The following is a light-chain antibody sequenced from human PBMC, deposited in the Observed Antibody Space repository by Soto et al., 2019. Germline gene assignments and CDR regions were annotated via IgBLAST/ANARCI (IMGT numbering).Light chain of an antibody. V-gene: IGLV2-11*01. Sequence: QSALTQPRSVSGSPGQSVTISCTGTSSDVGIYNYVSWYQQHPGKAPKVMIYDVSKRPSGVPDRFSGSKSGNTASLTISGLQAEDEADYYCCSYAGSPRYVFGTGTKVTVL. CDR1: SSDVGIYNY. CDR3: CSYAGSPRYV. CDR2: DVS. J-gene: IGLJ1*01.